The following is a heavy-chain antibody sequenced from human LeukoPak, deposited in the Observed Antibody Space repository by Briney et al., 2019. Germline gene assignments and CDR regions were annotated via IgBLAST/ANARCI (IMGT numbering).Heavy chain of an antibody. CDR2: ISYDGSNK. D-gene: IGHD2-21*02. J-gene: IGHJ4*02. CDR1: GFTFSSYA. V-gene: IGHV3-30*04. CDR3: AIQCGGNCGGDH. Sequence: GGSLRLSCAASGFTFSSYAMHWVRQAPGKGLEWVAVISYDGSNKYYADSVKGRFTVSRDNSKNTLYLQMNSLGVDDAAVYHCAIQCGGNCGGDHWGQGTLVIVSS.